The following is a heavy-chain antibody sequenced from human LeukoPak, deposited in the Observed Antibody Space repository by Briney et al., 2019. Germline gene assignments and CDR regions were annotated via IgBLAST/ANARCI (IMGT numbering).Heavy chain of an antibody. CDR3: ARDHWCSSTCCYNNWFDP. CDR2: ISGSSSYI. D-gene: IGHD2-2*01. CDR1: GFTFSSYE. Sequence: GGSLRLSCAASGFTFSSYEMNWVRQAPGKGLEWVSSISGSSSYIYYADSVKGRFTISRDNAKNSLYLQMNSLRAEDTAVYYCARDHWCSSTCCYNNWFDPWGQGTLVTVSS. V-gene: IGHV3-21*01. J-gene: IGHJ5*02.